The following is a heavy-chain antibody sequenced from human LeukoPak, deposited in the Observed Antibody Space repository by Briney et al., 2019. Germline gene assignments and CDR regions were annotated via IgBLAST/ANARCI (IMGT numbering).Heavy chain of an antibody. CDR1: GGSVSNSNYC. D-gene: IGHD4-23*01. V-gene: IGHV4-39*01. J-gene: IGHJ3*02. Sequence: SETLSLTCTVSGGSVSNSNYCWGWIRQPPGKQLEWIGSIDYSGSPLYNPSLKSRVTISVDTSKDQFSLKLSSVTAADTAVYYCARPLDCNYGGTAFDIWGQGTMVTVSS. CDR2: IDYSGSP. CDR3: ARPLDCNYGGTAFDI.